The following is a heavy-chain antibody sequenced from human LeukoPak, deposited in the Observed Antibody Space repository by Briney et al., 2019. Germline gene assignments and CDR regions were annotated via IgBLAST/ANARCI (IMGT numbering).Heavy chain of an antibody. V-gene: IGHV3-23*01. CDR1: RFSFSDYT. D-gene: IGHD2-15*01. CDR2: IRHSGVDS. J-gene: IGHJ4*02. Sequence: AGGSLRLSCAASRFSFSDYTMSWVRQLPGKGLEWVSGIRHSGVDSSYADSVKGRFTISRDNSKNMLYLQMNSLRDDDTGVYYCTRDRRATPMYFFDFWGQGTPVTVSS. CDR3: TRDRRATPMYFFDF.